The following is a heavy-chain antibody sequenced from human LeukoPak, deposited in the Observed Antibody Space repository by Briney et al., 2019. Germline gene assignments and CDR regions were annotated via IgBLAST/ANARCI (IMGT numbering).Heavy chain of an antibody. V-gene: IGHV3-33*01. CDR1: GFTFSSYG. D-gene: IGHD6-13*01. CDR3: ARDSSSWYRAGYFDY. Sequence: GRSLRLSCAASGFTFSSYGMHWVRQAPGKGLEWVAVIWYDGSNKYYAGSVKGRFTISRDNSKNTLYLQMNSLRAEDTAVYYCARDSSSWYRAGYFDYWGQGTLVTVSS. J-gene: IGHJ4*02. CDR2: IWYDGSNK.